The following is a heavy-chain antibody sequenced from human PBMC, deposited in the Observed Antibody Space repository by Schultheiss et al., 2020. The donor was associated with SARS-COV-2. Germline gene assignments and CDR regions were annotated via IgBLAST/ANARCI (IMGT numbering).Heavy chain of an antibody. V-gene: IGHV4-4*02. CDR2: IYHSGST. Sequence: SETLSLPFAVSGGSISSSNGCRWVRQPPGKRLEWIGEIYHSGSTNYNPSLKSRVTISVDTSKNQFSLKLSSVTAADTAVYYCAREIAPGYSSSWYNWFDPWGQGTLVTVSS. D-gene: IGHD6-13*01. CDR3: AREIAPGYSSSWYNWFDP. J-gene: IGHJ5*02. CDR1: GGSISSSNG.